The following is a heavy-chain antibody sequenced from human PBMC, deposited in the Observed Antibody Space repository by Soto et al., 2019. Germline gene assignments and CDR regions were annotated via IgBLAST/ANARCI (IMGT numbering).Heavy chain of an antibody. CDR3: AKIFEPALQSYYYGMDV. J-gene: IGHJ6*02. Sequence: EVQLLESGGGLVQPGGSLRLSCAASGFTFSNYAMIWVRQAPGKGLEYVSAISDSGARTYYADSVKGRFTISRDNSKNTLFLQMNSLGAEDAAVYYCAKIFEPALQSYYYGMDVWGQGTTVTVSS. V-gene: IGHV3-23*01. CDR2: ISDSGART. D-gene: IGHD2-15*01. CDR1: GFTFSNYA.